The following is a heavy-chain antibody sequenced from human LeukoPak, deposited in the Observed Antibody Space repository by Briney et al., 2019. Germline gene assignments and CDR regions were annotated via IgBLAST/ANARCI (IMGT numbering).Heavy chain of an antibody. CDR2: IYYTGST. CDR1: GGSISSYY. Sequence: PSETLSLTCTVSGGSISSYYWGWIRQPPGKGLEWIGSIYYTGSTYYNPSLKSRVTISVDTSNNQFSLKLSSVTAADTAVYYCARKHAVFGVVIIPGNVDYWGQGTLVTVSS. V-gene: IGHV4-39*01. CDR3: ARKHAVFGVVIIPGNVDY. D-gene: IGHD3-3*01. J-gene: IGHJ4*02.